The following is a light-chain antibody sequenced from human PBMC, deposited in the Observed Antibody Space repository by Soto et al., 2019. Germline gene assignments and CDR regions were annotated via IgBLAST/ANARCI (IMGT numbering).Light chain of an antibody. CDR3: QQYNSYSWT. J-gene: IGKJ1*01. V-gene: IGKV1-5*03. Sequence: DIQMTQSPSTLSASVGDRVTITCRASQSISSWLAWYQQKPGKAPKLLIYKASSLESGVPSRFSGSVSGTEGTITISSLKKDDGSTYYCQQYNSYSWTFGQGTKVDIK. CDR1: QSISSW. CDR2: KAS.